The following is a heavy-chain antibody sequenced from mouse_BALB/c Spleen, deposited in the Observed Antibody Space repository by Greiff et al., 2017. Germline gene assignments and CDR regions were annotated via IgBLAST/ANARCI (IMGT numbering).Heavy chain of an antibody. Sequence: LVKTGASVKISCKASGYSFTGYYMHWVKQSHGKSLEWIGYISCYNGATSYNQKFKGKATFTVDTSSSTAYMQFNSLTSEDSAVYYCARDYGSSRYFDVWGAGTTVTVSS. CDR1: GYSFTGYY. D-gene: IGHD1-1*01. CDR3: ARDYGSSRYFDV. CDR2: ISCYNGAT. J-gene: IGHJ1*01. V-gene: IGHV1S34*01.